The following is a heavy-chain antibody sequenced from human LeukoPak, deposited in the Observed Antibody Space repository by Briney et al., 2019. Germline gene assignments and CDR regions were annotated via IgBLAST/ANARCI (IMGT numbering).Heavy chain of an antibody. D-gene: IGHD6-19*01. J-gene: IGHJ4*02. Sequence: AASVKVSCKASGYTFTGYYMHWVRQAPGQGLEWMGWINPNSGGTNYVQKFQGRVTMTRDTSISTAYMELSRLRSDDTAVYYCARVAVAGNKKNYFDYWGQGTLVTVSS. V-gene: IGHV1-2*02. CDR2: INPNSGGT. CDR1: GYTFTGYY. CDR3: ARVAVAGNKKNYFDY.